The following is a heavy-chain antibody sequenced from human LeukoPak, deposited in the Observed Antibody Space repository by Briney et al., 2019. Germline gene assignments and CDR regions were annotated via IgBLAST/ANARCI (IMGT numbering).Heavy chain of an antibody. Sequence: GASVKVSRKASGYTFTSYDINWVRQATGQGLEWMGWMNPNSGNTGYAQKFQGRVTMTRNTSISTAYMELSSLRSEDTAVYYCARAAHDYVWGSYRSRDVFDYWGQGTLVTVSS. CDR2: MNPNSGNT. V-gene: IGHV1-8*01. D-gene: IGHD3-16*02. J-gene: IGHJ4*02. CDR3: ARAAHDYVWGSYRSRDVFDY. CDR1: GYTFTSYD.